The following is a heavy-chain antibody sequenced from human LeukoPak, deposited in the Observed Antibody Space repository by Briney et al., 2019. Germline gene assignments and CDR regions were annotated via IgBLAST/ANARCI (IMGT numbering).Heavy chain of an antibody. V-gene: IGHV4-39*07. CDR3: ARDISIVVVTAIGYYYGMDV. CDR1: GGSISSSSYY. CDR2: IYYSGST. D-gene: IGHD2-21*02. J-gene: IGHJ6*02. Sequence: SETLSLTCTVSGGSISSSSYYWGWIRQPPGKGLEWIGSIYYSGSTYYNPSLKSRVTISVDTSKNQFSLKLSSVTAADTAVYYCARDISIVVVTAIGYYYGMDVWGQGTTVTVSS.